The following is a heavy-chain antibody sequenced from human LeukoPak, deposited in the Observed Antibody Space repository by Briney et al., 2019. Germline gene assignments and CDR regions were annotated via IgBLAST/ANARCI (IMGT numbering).Heavy chain of an antibody. CDR3: AREVIVVDPDAFDI. CDR1: GYTFTSYA. V-gene: IGHV7-4-1*02. CDR2: INTNAGNP. D-gene: IGHD3-22*01. Sequence: ASVKVSCKASGYTFTSYAMNWVRQAPGQGLEWMGWINTNAGNPTYAQGFTGRFAFSLDTSVSTAYLQISSLKAEDTAVYYCAREVIVVDPDAFDIWGQGTMVTVSS. J-gene: IGHJ3*02.